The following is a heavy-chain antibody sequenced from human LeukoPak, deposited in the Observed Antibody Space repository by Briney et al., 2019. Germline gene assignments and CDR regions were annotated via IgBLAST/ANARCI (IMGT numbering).Heavy chain of an antibody. Sequence: GGSLRLSCAASGFTFSSYAMSWVRQAPGKGLEWVSAISGSGGSTYYADSVKGRFTVSRDSSKNTLYLQINILRAEDTAVYYCARVVAATAYFDFWGQGTLVTVSS. V-gene: IGHV3-23*01. J-gene: IGHJ4*02. CDR1: GFTFSSYA. CDR2: ISGSGGST. D-gene: IGHD1-1*01. CDR3: ARVVAATAYFDF.